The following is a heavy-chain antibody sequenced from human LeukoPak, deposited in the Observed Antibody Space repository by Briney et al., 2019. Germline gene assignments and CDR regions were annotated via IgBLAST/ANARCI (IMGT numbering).Heavy chain of an antibody. D-gene: IGHD3-10*01. CDR2: IYYSGTT. Sequence: SETLSLTCTVSGVSINGFYWSWIRQPPGKGLEWMGYIYYSGTTNYNPSLRSRVTISLDTSKNQFSLKLSSVTAADTAVYYCAREVLDYSGSGTYYRHFDFWGQGTLVTVSS. CDR3: AREVLDYSGSGTYYRHFDF. J-gene: IGHJ4*02. CDR1: GVSINGFY. V-gene: IGHV4-59*01.